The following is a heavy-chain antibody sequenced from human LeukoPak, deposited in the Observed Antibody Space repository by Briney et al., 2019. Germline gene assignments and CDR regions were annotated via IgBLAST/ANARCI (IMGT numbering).Heavy chain of an antibody. V-gene: IGHV4-4*08. Sequence: PSETLSLTCTVSGGSISGYYWSWIRQPPGKGLEWIGYFYNTGSTKYNPSLKSRVTISGDTSKNQFSLQLNSVTPEDTAVYYCARDRPFTYWGQGILVTVSS. CDR2: FYNTGST. J-gene: IGHJ4*02. CDR3: ARDRPFTY. CDR1: GGSISGYY.